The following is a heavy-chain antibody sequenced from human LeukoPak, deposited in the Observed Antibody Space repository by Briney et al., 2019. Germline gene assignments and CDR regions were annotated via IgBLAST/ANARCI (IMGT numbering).Heavy chain of an antibody. D-gene: IGHD5-18*01. J-gene: IGHJ4*02. Sequence: GGSLRLSCAASGLSFGNYAMSWVRQAPGKGLEWVSGISGSGGGTYYADSVKGRFTISRDNSRNTLYLQMNSLRAEDTAVYYCAKDAKTAPYYFDYWGQGILVSVSS. CDR1: GLSFGNYA. CDR2: ISGSGGGT. CDR3: AKDAKTAPYYFDY. V-gene: IGHV3-23*01.